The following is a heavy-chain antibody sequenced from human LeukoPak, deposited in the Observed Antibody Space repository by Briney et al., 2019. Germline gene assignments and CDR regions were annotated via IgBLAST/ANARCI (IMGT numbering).Heavy chain of an antibody. CDR1: GFTFSSYA. CDR3: ARSETDAFDI. V-gene: IGHV3-21*01. J-gene: IGHJ3*02. Sequence: GGSLRLSCAASGFTFSSYAMSWVRQAPGKGLEWVSSISSSSSYIYYADSVKGRFTISRDNAKNSLYLQMNSLRAEDTAVYYCARSETDAFDIWGQGTMVTVSS. CDR2: ISSSSSYI.